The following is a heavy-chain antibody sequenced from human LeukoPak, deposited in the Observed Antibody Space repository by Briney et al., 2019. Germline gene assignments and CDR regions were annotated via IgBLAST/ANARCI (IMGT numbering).Heavy chain of an antibody. J-gene: IGHJ3*02. Sequence: GASVKVSCKASGYTFTSYGISWVRQAPGQGLEWMGWINAGNGNTKYSQKFQGRVTITRDTSASTAYMELSSLRSEDTAVYYCARGLGRKYDGRYDAFDIWGQGTMVTVSS. V-gene: IGHV1-3*01. CDR3: ARGLGRKYDGRYDAFDI. CDR2: INAGNGNT. D-gene: IGHD3-22*01. CDR1: GYTFTSYG.